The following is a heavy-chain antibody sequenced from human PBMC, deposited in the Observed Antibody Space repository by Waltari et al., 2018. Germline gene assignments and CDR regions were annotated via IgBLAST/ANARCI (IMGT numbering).Heavy chain of an antibody. D-gene: IGHD2-15*01. CDR1: AGSIRSYY. Sequence: QVQLQESGPGLVKPSETLSLTCTVSAGSIRSYYWSCIRQSPGKGLEWIGYINYSGSTNYNPSLKSRVTISVDTSKNQFSLKLTSVTAADTAVYYCARFYCSGGSCSPEDYWGQGTLVTVSS. CDR2: INYSGST. J-gene: IGHJ4*02. CDR3: ARFYCSGGSCSPEDY. V-gene: IGHV4-59*01.